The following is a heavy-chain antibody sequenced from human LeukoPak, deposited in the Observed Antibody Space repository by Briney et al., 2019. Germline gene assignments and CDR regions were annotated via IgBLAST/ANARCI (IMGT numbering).Heavy chain of an antibody. Sequence: PGGSLRLSCAASGLTFSSDWMHWVRHAPGKGLVWVTGISGDGRDIWYADSVKGRFTISRDNAKNTLYLQINSGRVEDTALYCCTREVNAFDIWGQGTTVTVSS. J-gene: IGHJ3*02. V-gene: IGHV3-74*01. CDR3: TREVNAFDI. CDR2: ISGDGRDI. CDR1: GLTFSSDW.